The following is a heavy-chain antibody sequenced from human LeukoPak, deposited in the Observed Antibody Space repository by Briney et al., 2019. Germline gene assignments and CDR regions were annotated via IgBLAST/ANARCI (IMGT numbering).Heavy chain of an antibody. V-gene: IGHV4-4*02. Sequence: PSETLSLTCAVSGGSISSSNWWSWVRQPPVKGLEWIGEIYHSGSTNYNPSLKSRVTISVDTSKNQFSLKLSSVTAADTAVYYCARGPYGSGSYYNVDFDYWGQGTLVTVSS. CDR1: GGSISSSNW. CDR3: ARGPYGSGSYYNVDFDY. J-gene: IGHJ4*02. D-gene: IGHD3-10*01. CDR2: IYHSGST.